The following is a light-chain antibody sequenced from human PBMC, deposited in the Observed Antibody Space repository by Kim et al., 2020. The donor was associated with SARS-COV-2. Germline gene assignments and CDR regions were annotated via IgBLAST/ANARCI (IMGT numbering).Light chain of an antibody. Sequence: QSVLTQPPSLSGAPGQRVTISCAGSSSNIGAGHDVHWYQQLPGTAPKLLIYDNNNRPSGVPDRFSGSKSGTSASLAITGLQAGGEAVYYCQSYDTSLGTYVFGTGTKVTVL. CDR2: DNN. CDR1: SSNIGAGHD. V-gene: IGLV1-40*01. J-gene: IGLJ1*01. CDR3: QSYDTSLGTYV.